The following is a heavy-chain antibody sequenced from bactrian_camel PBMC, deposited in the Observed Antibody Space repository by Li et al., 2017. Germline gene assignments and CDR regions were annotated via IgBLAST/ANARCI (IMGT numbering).Heavy chain of an antibody. D-gene: IGHD5*01. Sequence: QLVESGGGSVQAGGSQRHSCAASGFSASCMGWFRQAPGKEREGVAVIDSDGSSTYADSVKGRFTISKDNAKHTLYLQMNNLELEDTAMYYCAAVVGGGYCYLPDPRYSSLGQGTQVTVS. CDR2: IDSDGSS. CDR3: AAVVGGGYCYLPDPRYSS. J-gene: IGHJ6*01. V-gene: IGHV3S53*01. CDR1: GFSASC.